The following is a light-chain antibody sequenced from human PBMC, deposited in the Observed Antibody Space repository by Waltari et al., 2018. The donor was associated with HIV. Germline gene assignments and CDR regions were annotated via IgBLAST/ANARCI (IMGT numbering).Light chain of an antibody. CDR1: SSDLGRHNL. V-gene: IGLV2-23*01. CDR3: WSYAGSTPYVL. J-gene: IGLJ2*01. Sequence: QSALTQPASVSGSPGQSIPLSCTGPSSDLGRHNLVSSYQQHPGKAPYLIIYEGTKRPSGISNRFSGSKSGNTASLTISGLQADDEADYFCWSYAGSTPYVLLGGGTKLTVL. CDR2: EGT.